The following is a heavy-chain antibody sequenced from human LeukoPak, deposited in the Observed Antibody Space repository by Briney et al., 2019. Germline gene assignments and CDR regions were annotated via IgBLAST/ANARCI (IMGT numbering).Heavy chain of an antibody. CDR2: IIPILGIA. Sequence: SVKVSCKASGGTFSSYAISWVRQAPGQGLEWMGRIIPILGIANYAQKFQGRVTITADKSTSTAYMELSSLRSEDTAVYYCARSHQSRPSQYYYGMGVWGQGTTVTVSS. V-gene: IGHV1-69*04. CDR3: ARSHQSRPSQYYYGMGV. J-gene: IGHJ6*02. CDR1: GGTFSSYA.